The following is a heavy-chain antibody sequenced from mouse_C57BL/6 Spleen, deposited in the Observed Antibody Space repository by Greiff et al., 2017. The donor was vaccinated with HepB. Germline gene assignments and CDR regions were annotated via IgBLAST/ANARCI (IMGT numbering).Heavy chain of an antibody. D-gene: IGHD1-1*01. CDR1: GYTFTSYW. Sequence: QVQLKQPGPELVKPGASVKLSCKASGYTFTSYWMHWVKQRPGQGLEWIGNINPSNGGTNYNEKFKSKATLTVDKSSSTAYMQLSSLTSEDSAVYYCARSYYYGRPNWYFDVWGTGTTVTVSS. CDR2: INPSNGGT. CDR3: ARSYYYGRPNWYFDV. J-gene: IGHJ1*03. V-gene: IGHV1-53*01.